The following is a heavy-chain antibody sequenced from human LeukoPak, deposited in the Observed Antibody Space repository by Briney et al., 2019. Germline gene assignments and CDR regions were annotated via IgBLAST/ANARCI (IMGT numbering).Heavy chain of an antibody. CDR3: ARGDTMVRPHYYYGMDV. CDR1: GYTLTELS. J-gene: IGHJ6*02. CDR2: FDPEDGET. V-gene: IGHV1-24*01. D-gene: IGHD3-10*01. Sequence: ASVKVSCKVSGYTLTELSMHWVRQAPGKGLEWMGGFDPEDGETIYAQKFQGRVTMTEDTSTDTAYMELSSLRSEDTAVYYCARGDTMVRPHYYYGMDVWGQGTTVTVSS.